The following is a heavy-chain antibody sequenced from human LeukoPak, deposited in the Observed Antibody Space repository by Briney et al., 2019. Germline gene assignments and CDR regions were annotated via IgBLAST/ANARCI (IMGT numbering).Heavy chain of an antibody. V-gene: IGHV4-4*07. CDR3: ARGRPPHDYGTLFDY. CDR1: GGSISNYY. J-gene: IGHJ4*02. D-gene: IGHD4-17*01. CDR2: VYTSGST. Sequence: PSETLSLTCTVSGGSISNYYWRWIRQPAGKGLEWIVRVYTSGSTHYNPSLKSRVTMSVDTSKNQFSLKLSSVTAADTAVYYCARGRPPHDYGTLFDYWGQGTLVTVSS.